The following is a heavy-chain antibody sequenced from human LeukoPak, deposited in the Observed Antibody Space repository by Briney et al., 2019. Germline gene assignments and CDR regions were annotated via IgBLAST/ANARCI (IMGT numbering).Heavy chain of an antibody. Sequence: ASVKVSCKASGYTFTSYGISWVRQAPGQGLEWMGWISAYNGNTNYAQKLQGRVTMTTDTSTSTAYMELRSLRSDDTAVYYCARAVRITIFGVPIGPYGMDVWGQGTTVTVSS. CDR2: ISAYNGNT. V-gene: IGHV1-18*01. D-gene: IGHD3-3*01. CDR3: ARAVRITIFGVPIGPYGMDV. J-gene: IGHJ6*02. CDR1: GYTFTSYG.